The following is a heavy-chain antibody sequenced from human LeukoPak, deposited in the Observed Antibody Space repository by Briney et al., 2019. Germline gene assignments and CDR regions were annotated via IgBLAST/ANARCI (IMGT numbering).Heavy chain of an antibody. Sequence: GGSLRLSCAASGFTFSSYSMNWVRQAPGEGLEWVSYISSDSTTIYYADSVKGRLTISRDNAKNSLYLQMNSLRDEDTAVYYCGRGRAYWGQGTLVSVSS. CDR1: GFTFSSYS. CDR3: GRGRAY. V-gene: IGHV3-48*02. CDR2: ISSDSTTI. J-gene: IGHJ4*02.